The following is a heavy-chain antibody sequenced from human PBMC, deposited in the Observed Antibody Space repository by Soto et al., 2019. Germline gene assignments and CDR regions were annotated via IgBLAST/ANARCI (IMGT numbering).Heavy chain of an antibody. CDR1: GYTFTSYG. Sequence: ASVKVSCKASGYTFTSYGISWVRQAPGQGLEWMGWISAYNGNTNYAQKLQGRVTMTTDTSTSTAYMELRSLRSDDTAVYYCARDAAFVAVAGTNWSDPWGQGTLVTVSS. CDR3: ARDAAFVAVAGTNWSDP. CDR2: ISAYNGNT. J-gene: IGHJ5*02. D-gene: IGHD6-19*01. V-gene: IGHV1-18*01.